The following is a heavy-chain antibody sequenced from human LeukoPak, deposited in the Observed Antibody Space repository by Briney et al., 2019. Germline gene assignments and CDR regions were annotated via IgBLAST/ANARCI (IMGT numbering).Heavy chain of an antibody. CDR3: ARGFRRDYRNFDFERYFDY. CDR1: GYILTSYD. V-gene: IGHV1-8*01. CDR2: RNHNSGNA. D-gene: IGHD3-9*01. Sequence: AASVTVSCTASGYILTSYDFNWLRQAPGPGREWMGWRNHNSGNAAYAQKFQGRVTMTRNTSISTAYMELSSLGSEDTAVYYCARGFRRDYRNFDFERYFDYWGQGTLVTVSS. J-gene: IGHJ4*02.